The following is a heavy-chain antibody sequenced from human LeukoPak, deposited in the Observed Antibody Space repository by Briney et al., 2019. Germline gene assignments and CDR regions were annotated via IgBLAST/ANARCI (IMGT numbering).Heavy chain of an antibody. CDR3: AKDDGSGWVDY. CDR2: ISYDGSNK. V-gene: IGHV3-30*18. D-gene: IGHD6-19*01. J-gene: IGHJ4*02. CDR1: GFTFSSYG. Sequence: GGFLRLSCAASGFTFSSYGMHWVRQAPGKGLEWVAVISYDGSNKYYADSVKGRFTISRDNSKNTLYLQMNSLRAEDTAVYYCAKDDGSGWVDYWGQGTLVTVSS.